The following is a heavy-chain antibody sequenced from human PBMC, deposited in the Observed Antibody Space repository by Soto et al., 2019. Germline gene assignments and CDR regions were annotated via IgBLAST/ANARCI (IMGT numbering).Heavy chain of an antibody. CDR3: ARGTGEGNYYYYYYMDV. CDR1: GDSVSSNSAA. D-gene: IGHD7-27*01. Sequence: SQTLSLTCAISGDSVSSNSAAWNWIRQSPSRGLEWLGRTYYRSKWYNDYAVSVKSRITINPDTSKNQFSLQLNSVTPEDTAVYYCARGTGEGNYYYYYYMDVWGKGTTVTVSS. J-gene: IGHJ6*03. V-gene: IGHV6-1*01. CDR2: TYYRSKWYN.